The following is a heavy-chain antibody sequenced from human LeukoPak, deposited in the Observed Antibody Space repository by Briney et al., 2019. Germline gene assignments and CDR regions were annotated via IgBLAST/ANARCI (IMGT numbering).Heavy chain of an antibody. CDR2: IYYSGST. CDR3: ARDSPGYYYGMDV. CDR1: GGSISSGDYY. Sequence: PSETLSLTCTVSGGSISSGDYYWSWIRQPPGKGLEWIGYIYYSGSTYYNPSLKGRVTISVDTSKNQFSLKLSSVTAADTAVYYCARDSPGYYYGMDVWGQGTTVTVSS. J-gene: IGHJ6*02. V-gene: IGHV4-30-4*01.